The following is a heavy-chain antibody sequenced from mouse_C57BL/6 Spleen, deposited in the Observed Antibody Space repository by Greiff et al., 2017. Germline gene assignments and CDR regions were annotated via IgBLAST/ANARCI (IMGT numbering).Heavy chain of an antibody. CDR3: ARSGGYYYGSRYYCDY. D-gene: IGHD1-1*01. Sequence: EVQLQQSGPELVKPGASVKMSCNASGYTFTDSYMPWVKQSHGTSLEWIGYIYPNNGGNGYNQKFKGKARLTVDKSSSTAYMELRSLTSEDSAVYYCARSGGYYYGSRYYCDYRGQGTILPVST. CDR2: IYPNNGGN. CDR1: GYTFTDSY. V-gene: IGHV1-34*01. J-gene: IGHJ2*01.